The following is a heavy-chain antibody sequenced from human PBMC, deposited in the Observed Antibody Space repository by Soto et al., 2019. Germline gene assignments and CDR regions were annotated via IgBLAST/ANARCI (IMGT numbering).Heavy chain of an antibody. CDR2: IIPIFGTA. V-gene: IGHV1-69*13. J-gene: IGHJ5*02. CDR1: GGTFSSYA. Sequence: GASVKVSCKASGGTFSSYAISWVRQAPGQGLEWMGRIIPIFGTANYAQKFQGRVTITADESTSTAYMELSSLRSEDTAVYYCARGDSGSYYLYNWFDPWGQGTLVTVSS. CDR3: ARGDSGSYYLYNWFDP. D-gene: IGHD1-26*01.